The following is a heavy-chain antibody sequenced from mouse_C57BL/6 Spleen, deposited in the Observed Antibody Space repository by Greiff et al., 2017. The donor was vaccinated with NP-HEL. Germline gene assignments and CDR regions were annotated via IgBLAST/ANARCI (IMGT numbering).Heavy chain of an antibody. CDR3: ARGKTGIVSYFDY. J-gene: IGHJ2*01. V-gene: IGHV1-82*01. CDR1: GYAFSSSW. D-gene: IGHD2-5*01. CDR2: IYPGDGDT. Sequence: QVQLQQSGPELVKPGASVKISCKASGYAFSSSWMNWVKQRPGKGLEWIGRIYPGDGDTNYNGKFKGKATLTADKSSSTAYMQLSSLTSEDSAVYFYARGKTGIVSYFDYWGQGTTLTVSS.